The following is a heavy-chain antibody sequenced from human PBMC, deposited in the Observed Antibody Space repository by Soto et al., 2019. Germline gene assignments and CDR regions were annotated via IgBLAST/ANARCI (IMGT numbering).Heavy chain of an antibody. Sequence: GASVKVSCKASGYTFTSYAMHWVRQAPGQRLEWMGWINAGNGNTKYSQKFQGRVTITRDTSASTAYMELSSLRSEDTAVYYCARDLIEEYSSSHNLFDPWGQGTLVTVSS. CDR2: INAGNGNT. CDR3: ARDLIEEYSSSHNLFDP. D-gene: IGHD6-6*01. CDR1: GYTFTSYA. V-gene: IGHV1-3*01. J-gene: IGHJ5*02.